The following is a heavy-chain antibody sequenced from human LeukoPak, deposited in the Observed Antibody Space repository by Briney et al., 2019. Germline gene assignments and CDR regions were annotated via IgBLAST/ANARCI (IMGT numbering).Heavy chain of an antibody. CDR2: INHSGST. CDR3: ASHYYYGSGSYLHFDY. D-gene: IGHD3-10*01. CDR1: GGSFSGYY. V-gene: IGHV4-34*01. Sequence: SETLSLTCAVYGGSFSGYYWSWIRQPPGKGLEWIGEINHSGSTNYNPSLKSRVTISVDTSKNQFSLKLSSVTAADTAVYYCASHYYYGSGSYLHFDYWGQGTLVTVSS. J-gene: IGHJ4*02.